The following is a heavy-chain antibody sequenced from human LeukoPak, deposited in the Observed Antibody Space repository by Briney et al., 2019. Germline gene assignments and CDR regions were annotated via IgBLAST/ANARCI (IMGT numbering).Heavy chain of an antibody. V-gene: IGHV3-74*01. J-gene: IGHJ4*02. Sequence: PGGSLRLSCAASGFTFSSYWMHWVRQAPGKGLVWVSRINSDGSSTSYADSVKGRFTISRDNAKNSLYLQMNSLRAEDTAVYYCARDGSYGGNDYWGQGTLVTVSS. CDR3: ARDGSYGGNDY. CDR1: GFTFSSYW. D-gene: IGHD4-23*01. CDR2: INSDGSST.